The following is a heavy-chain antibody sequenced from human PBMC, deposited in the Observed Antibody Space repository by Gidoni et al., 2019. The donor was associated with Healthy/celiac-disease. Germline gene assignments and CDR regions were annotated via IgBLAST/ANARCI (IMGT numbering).Heavy chain of an antibody. J-gene: IGHJ4*02. Sequence: QVQLVQSGAEVKKPGASVTVSCKVSGYTLTELSMHWVRQAPGKGLEWMGGFDPEDGETIYAQKFQGRVTMTEDTSTDTAYMELSSLRSEDTAVHYCTTAYDSSGYYTDLDYWGQGTLVTVSS. CDR1: GYTLTELS. CDR2: FDPEDGET. CDR3: TTAYDSSGYYTDLDY. D-gene: IGHD3-22*01. V-gene: IGHV1-24*01.